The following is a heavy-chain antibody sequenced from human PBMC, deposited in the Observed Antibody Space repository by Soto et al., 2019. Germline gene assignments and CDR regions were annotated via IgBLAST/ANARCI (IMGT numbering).Heavy chain of an antibody. D-gene: IGHD2-15*01. Sequence: QVQLQESGPGLVKPSQTLSLTCTVSGGSISSGGYYWSWIRQHPGKGLEWIGYIYYSGSTYYNPSLKGRVTISVDTSKNQFSLKPSSVTAADTAVYYCARERCSGGSCPFDYWGQGTLVTVSS. CDR1: GGSISSGGYY. J-gene: IGHJ4*02. CDR3: ARERCSGGSCPFDY. V-gene: IGHV4-31*03. CDR2: IYYSGST.